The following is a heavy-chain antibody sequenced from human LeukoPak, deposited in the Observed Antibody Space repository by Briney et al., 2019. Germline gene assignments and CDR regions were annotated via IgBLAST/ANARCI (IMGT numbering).Heavy chain of an antibody. D-gene: IGHD2-15*01. Sequence: SETLSLTCAVYGGSFSGYYWSWIRQPPGKGLEWIGEINHSGSTNYNPSLKSRVTISVDTSKNQFSLKLSPVTAADTAVYYCARGRLGYCSGGSCSPLGYWGQGTLVTVSS. CDR2: INHSGST. CDR3: ARGRLGYCSGGSCSPLGY. V-gene: IGHV4-34*01. J-gene: IGHJ4*02. CDR1: GGSFSGYY.